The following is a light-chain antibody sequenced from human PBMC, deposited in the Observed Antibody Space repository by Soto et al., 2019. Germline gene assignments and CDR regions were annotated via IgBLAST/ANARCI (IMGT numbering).Light chain of an antibody. CDR3: QQYAASPRT. CDR2: GAS. CDR1: QSVSNNY. J-gene: IGKJ1*01. V-gene: IGKV3-20*01. Sequence: EVVLTQSPGTLSLSPRERATLSCRASQSVSNNYLAWYQHKPGQAPRLLIYGASNRAPGIPDRFSGSGSGPDFTLTISRLETEDFAVYYCQQYAASPRTFGQGTLVDVK.